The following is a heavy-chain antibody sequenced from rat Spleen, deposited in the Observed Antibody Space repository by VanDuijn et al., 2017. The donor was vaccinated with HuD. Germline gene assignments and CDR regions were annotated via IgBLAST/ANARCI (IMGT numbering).Heavy chain of an antibody. CDR2: ISTRGGST. Sequence: EVQLVESGGGLVQPGRSMKLSCAASGFTFSSSPMAWVRQAPTKGLEWVATISTRGGSTYYRDSVKGRFTISRDNAKSTLYLQMDSLRSEDTATYYCARHGGNYPGPLGWYFDFWGPGTMVTVSS. D-gene: IGHD1-4*01. CDR1: GFTFSSSP. CDR3: ARHGGNYPGPLGWYFDF. J-gene: IGHJ1*01. V-gene: IGHV5-46*01.